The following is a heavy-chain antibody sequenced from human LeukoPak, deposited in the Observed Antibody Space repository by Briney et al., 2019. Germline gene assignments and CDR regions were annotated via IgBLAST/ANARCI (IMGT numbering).Heavy chain of an antibody. J-gene: IGHJ5*01. D-gene: IGHD1-26*01. CDR2: IKPNSGGT. Sequence: ASVKVSCKASGYTFIGYYMHWVRQAPGQGLEWMGWIKPNSGGTNYAQKFQGRVTMTRDTSITTAYMELSGLRSDDTAVYFCARAAGSGVVSWGQGTLVTVSS. CDR1: GYTFIGYY. V-gene: IGHV1-2*02. CDR3: ARAAGSGVVS.